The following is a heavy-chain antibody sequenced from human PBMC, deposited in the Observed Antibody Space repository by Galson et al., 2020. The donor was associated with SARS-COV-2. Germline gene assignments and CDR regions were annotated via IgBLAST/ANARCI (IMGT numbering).Heavy chain of an antibody. V-gene: IGHV4-4*02. D-gene: IGHD6-19*01. CDR1: GGSISSSNW. Sequence: ASETLSLTCAVSGGSISSSNWWSWVRQPPGKGLEWIGEIYHSGSTNYNPSLKSRVTISVDKSKNQFSLKLSSVTAADTAVYYCARGGTVAANAFDIWGQGTMVTVSS. CDR2: IYHSGST. CDR3: ARGGTVAANAFDI. J-gene: IGHJ3*02.